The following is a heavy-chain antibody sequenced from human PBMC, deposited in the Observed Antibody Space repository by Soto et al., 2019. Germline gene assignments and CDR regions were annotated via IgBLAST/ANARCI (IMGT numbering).Heavy chain of an antibody. J-gene: IGHJ6*02. CDR1: GGTFSSYA. Sequence: SVKVSCKASGGTFSSYAISWVRQAPGQGLEWMGGIIPIFGTANYAQKFQGRVTITADESTSTAYMELSSLRSEDTAVYYCASRAHLALVPAAISSYYYSMDVWGQGTTVTVSS. V-gene: IGHV1-69*13. CDR2: IIPIFGTA. CDR3: ASRAHLALVPAAISSYYYSMDV. D-gene: IGHD2-2*01.